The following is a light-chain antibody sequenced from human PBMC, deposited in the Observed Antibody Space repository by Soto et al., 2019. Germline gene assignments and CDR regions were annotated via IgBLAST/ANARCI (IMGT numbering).Light chain of an antibody. J-gene: IGLJ1*01. CDR2: EVS. Sequence: QSVLTQPPSASGSPGQSVTISCTGTSSDVGGYNYVSWYQQHPGKAPKLMIYEVSERPSGVPDRFSGSKSSNTASLTVSGLQAEDEAHYYCSSYAGSNNFVFGTGTQVTVL. CDR1: SSDVGGYNY. CDR3: SSYAGSNNFV. V-gene: IGLV2-8*01.